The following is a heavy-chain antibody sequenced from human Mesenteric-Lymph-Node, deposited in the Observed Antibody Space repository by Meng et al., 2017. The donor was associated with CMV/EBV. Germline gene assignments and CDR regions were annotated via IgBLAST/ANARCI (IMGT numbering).Heavy chain of an antibody. CDR3: ARLTVVTPNAFDI. V-gene: IGHV3-21*06. CDR1: GFPFNSYT. J-gene: IGHJ3*02. Sequence: GGSLRLSCAASGFPFNSYTFNWVRQAPGRGLEWVASISGSSSFMFYADSVKGRFNISRDNAKNSLYLQMNSLRAEDTAVYYCARLTVVTPNAFDIWGQGTMVTVSS. D-gene: IGHD4-23*01. CDR2: ISGSSSFM.